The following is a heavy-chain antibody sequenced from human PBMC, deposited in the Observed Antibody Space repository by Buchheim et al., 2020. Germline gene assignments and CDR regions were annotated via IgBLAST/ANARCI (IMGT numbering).Heavy chain of an antibody. CDR3: AREVYATNYYFDY. CDR2: IYYSGRT. V-gene: IGHV4-39*02. D-gene: IGHD2-8*01. CDR1: GGSISSSSYY. Sequence: QLQLQESGPGLVKPSETLSLTCTVSGGSISSSSYYWGWIRQPPGKGLEWIGSIYYSGRTYYNPSLKSQVTKSVDTSKNQFSLKLSSVTASDTAVYYCAREVYATNYYFDYWGQGTL. J-gene: IGHJ4*02.